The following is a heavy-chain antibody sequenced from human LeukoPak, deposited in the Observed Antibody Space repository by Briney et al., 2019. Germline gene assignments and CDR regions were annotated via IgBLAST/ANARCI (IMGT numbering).Heavy chain of an antibody. D-gene: IGHD1-1*01. V-gene: IGHV4-39*01. CDR3: ATWRTAKTGFDY. CDR1: GGSVSNNNYY. CDR2: IYYSGSP. Sequence: SETLSLTCTVSGGSVSNNNYYWAWIRQPPGKGLECIGSIYYSGSPSYNPSLKSRVTISVDTSKNQFSLRLSSVTAADTAVYYCATWRTAKTGFDYWGQGTLVTVSS. J-gene: IGHJ4*02.